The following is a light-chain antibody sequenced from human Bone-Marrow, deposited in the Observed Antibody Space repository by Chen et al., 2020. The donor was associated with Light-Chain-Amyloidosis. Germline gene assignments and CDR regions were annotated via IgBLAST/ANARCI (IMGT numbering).Light chain of an antibody. J-gene: IGLJ2*01. CDR2: DNN. CDR3: GTWDSSLSVVI. Sequence: QSVLTQPPSVSAASGQKVTISCSGSNSNIGNNHVSWYQQFPGTAPKLLIYDNNKRPSGIPDRFSGSKSGTSATLGITGLQTGDEADYYCGTWDSSLSVVIFGGGTELTVL. V-gene: IGLV1-51*01. CDR1: NSNIGNNH.